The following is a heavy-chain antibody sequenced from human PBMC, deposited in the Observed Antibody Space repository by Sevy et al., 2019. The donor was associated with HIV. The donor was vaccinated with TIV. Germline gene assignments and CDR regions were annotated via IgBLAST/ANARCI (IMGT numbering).Heavy chain of an antibody. J-gene: IGHJ5*02. V-gene: IGHV3-49*03. CDR2: IRNKAYDGTT. D-gene: IGHD6-19*01. Sequence: GGSLRLSCKASGFTFGDYGMSWFRQAPGKGLEWVGFIRNKAYDGTTEYAASVKGRFTISRDDSKSIAYLQMNSLKTEDTAVYYCTRDPTEGIAVAGNWYDPWGQGTLVTVSS. CDR1: GFTFGDYG. CDR3: TRDPTEGIAVAGNWYDP.